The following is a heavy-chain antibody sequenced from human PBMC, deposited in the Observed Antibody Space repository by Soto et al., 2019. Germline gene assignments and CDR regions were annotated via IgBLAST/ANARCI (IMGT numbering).Heavy chain of an antibody. J-gene: IGHJ4*02. CDR3: ARDQNGSPHFDY. D-gene: IGHD1-26*01. CDR2: IHYSGSA. Sequence: SETLSLTCTVSGGSISSYYWSWIRQPPGKGLEWIGYIHYSGSANYNPSLMSRVTISVDSSKNQFSLKLSSVTAADTAVYYCARDQNGSPHFDYWGQGTLVNVSS. V-gene: IGHV4-59*01. CDR1: GGSISSYY.